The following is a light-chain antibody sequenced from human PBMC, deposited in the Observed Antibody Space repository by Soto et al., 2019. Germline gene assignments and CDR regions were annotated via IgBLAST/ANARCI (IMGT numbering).Light chain of an antibody. CDR2: GAS. CDR3: QQYNNWLTWT. V-gene: IGKV3-15*01. Sequence: EIVMTQSPATLCVSPGYRATLSCRASQSVSGNLAWYQQKPGQAPRLLIYGASTRATGIPARFSGSGSGTEFTLTINSLQSEDFAVYYCQQYNNWLTWTFGQGTKVEIK. CDR1: QSVSGN. J-gene: IGKJ1*01.